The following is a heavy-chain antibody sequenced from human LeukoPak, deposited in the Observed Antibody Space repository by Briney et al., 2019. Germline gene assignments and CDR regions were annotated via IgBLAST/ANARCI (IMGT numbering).Heavy chain of an antibody. D-gene: IGHD3-22*01. CDR3: ARGKGYYDSRLDY. CDR1: GFTVSSNY. CDR2: IYSGGST. J-gene: IGHJ4*02. V-gene: IGHV3-66*01. Sequence: PGGSLRLSCAASGFTVSSNYMSWVRQAPGKGLEWVSVIYSGGSTYYADSVKGRFTISRGNSKNTLYLQMNSLRAEDTAVYYCARGKGYYDSRLDYWGQGTLVTVSS.